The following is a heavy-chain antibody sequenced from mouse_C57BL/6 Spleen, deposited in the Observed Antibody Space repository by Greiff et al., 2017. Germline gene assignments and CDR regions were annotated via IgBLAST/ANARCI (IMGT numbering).Heavy chain of an antibody. CDR1: GYAFSSSW. D-gene: IGHD4-1*01. CDR3: ARDHWDGEDY. Sequence: VKLQESGPELVKPGASVKISCKASGYAFSSSWMNWVKQRPGKGLEWIGRIYPGDGDTNYNGKFKGKATLTADKSSSTAYMQLSSLTSEDSAVYFCARDHWDGEDYWGQGTTLTVSS. CDR2: IYPGDGDT. J-gene: IGHJ2*01. V-gene: IGHV1-82*01.